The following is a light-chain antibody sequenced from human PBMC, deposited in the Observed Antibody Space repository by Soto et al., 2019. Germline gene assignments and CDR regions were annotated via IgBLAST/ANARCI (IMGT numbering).Light chain of an antibody. CDR2: GAS. CDR1: PSVSSN. CDR3: QQRYSTPRT. J-gene: IGKJ1*01. Sequence: IVMPQSPATLSVPPGESATLSCRASPSVSSNLAWYQEKTCQAPRLIIYGASTRATGIPARFSGSVSGTDFTLTISSLQTEDLATYDCQQRYSTPRTFGQGTKVDIK. V-gene: IGKV3-15*01.